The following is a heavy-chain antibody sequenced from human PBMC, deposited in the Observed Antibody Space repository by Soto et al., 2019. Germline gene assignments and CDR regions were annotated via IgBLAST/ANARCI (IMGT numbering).Heavy chain of an antibody. J-gene: IGHJ4*02. CDR3: AAGGSVPLDFDY. Sequence: GASVKVSCKASGYTFTSYSMHWVRQAPGQRLEWMGWINAGNGNTKYSQKFQGRVTITRDTSASTAYMELSSLRSEDTAVYYCAAGGSVPLDFDYWGQGTLVTVSS. V-gene: IGHV1-3*01. D-gene: IGHD3-16*01. CDR1: GYTFTSYS. CDR2: INAGNGNT.